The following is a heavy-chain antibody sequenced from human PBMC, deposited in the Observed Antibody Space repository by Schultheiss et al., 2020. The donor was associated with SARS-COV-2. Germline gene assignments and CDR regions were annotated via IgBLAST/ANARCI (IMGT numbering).Heavy chain of an antibody. CDR1: GYTFTSYY. Sequence: ASVKVSCKASGYTFTSYYMHLVRQAPGQGLEWMGIINPSGGSTSYAQKFQGRVTMTRDTSTSTVYMELSSLRSEDTAVYYCARDPRSSSTSWQGGYYYYYYMDVWGKGTTVTVSS. CDR2: INPSGGST. J-gene: IGHJ6*03. CDR3: ARDPRSSSTSWQGGYYYYYYMDV. V-gene: IGHV1-46*03. D-gene: IGHD2-2*01.